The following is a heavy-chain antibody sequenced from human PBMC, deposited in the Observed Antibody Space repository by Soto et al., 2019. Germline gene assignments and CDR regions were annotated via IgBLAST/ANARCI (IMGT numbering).Heavy chain of an antibody. V-gene: IGHV3-53*01. CDR3: AMVEYYYDSSGYYDIDY. CDR2: IYSGGST. Sequence: GSLRLSCAASGFTVSSNYMSWVRQAPGKGLEWVSVIYSGGSTYYADSVKGRFTISRDNSKNTLYLQMNSLRAEDTAVYYCAMVEYYYDSSGYYDIDYWGQGTLVTVSS. D-gene: IGHD3-22*01. J-gene: IGHJ4*02. CDR1: GFTVSSNY.